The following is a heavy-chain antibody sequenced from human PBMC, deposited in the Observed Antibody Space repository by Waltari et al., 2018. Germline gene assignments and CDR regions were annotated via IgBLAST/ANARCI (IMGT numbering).Heavy chain of an antibody. D-gene: IGHD5-12*01. CDR3: ARAHLQVVTTRDDYYIYYMDV. V-gene: IGHV4-59*01. CDR2: IYYSGTA. Sequence: QVQLQESGPGLVKPSETLSLTCSVYGGSISNSYWTWIRQCPGKGLEWIGDIYYSGTANFNPSLNNRVAISADTSKNQFSLKLSSVIAADTAVYYCARAHLQVVTTRDDYYIYYMDVWGKGTTVTVSS. CDR1: GGSISNSY. J-gene: IGHJ6*03.